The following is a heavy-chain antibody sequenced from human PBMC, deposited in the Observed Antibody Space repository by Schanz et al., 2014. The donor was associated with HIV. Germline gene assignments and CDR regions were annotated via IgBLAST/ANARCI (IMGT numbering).Heavy chain of an antibody. J-gene: IGHJ4*02. CDR1: GFTFSSYG. D-gene: IGHD2-2*01. Sequence: VQLLESGGGVVQPGGSLRLSCAASGFTFSSYGMHWVRQAPGKGLEWVAALFGSNEHYKESVKGRFTVSGDTSKNTVDLQMTSLRPEDAAVYHCARSQKGTSCCSPLDFWGQGTPVTV. CDR3: ARSQKGTSCCSPLDF. CDR2: LFGSNE. V-gene: IGHV3-30*19.